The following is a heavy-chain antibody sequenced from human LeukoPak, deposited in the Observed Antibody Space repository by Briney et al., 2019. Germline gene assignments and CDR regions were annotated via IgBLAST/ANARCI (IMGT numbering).Heavy chain of an antibody. V-gene: IGHV1-18*01. J-gene: IGHJ2*01. CDR1: GYTFTSYG. CDR2: ISAYNGNT. D-gene: IGHD1-26*01. CDR3: ARGAYSGSYFYWYFDV. Sequence: ASVKVSCKASGYTFTSYGISWVRQAPGQGLEWMGWISAYNGNTNYAQKLQGRVTMTTDTSTSTAYMELRSLRSDDTAVYYCARGAYSGSYFYWYFDVWGRGTLVTVSS.